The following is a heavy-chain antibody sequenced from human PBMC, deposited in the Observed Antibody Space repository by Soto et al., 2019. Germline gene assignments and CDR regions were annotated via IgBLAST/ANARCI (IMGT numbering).Heavy chain of an antibody. CDR1: GFTFSNSI. CDR2: ISGSSGFL. D-gene: IGHD6-13*01. CDR3: ATSTWYAFDI. Sequence: GGSLRLSCAASGFTFSNSIINWVRQAPGQGLEWVSSISGSSGFLYYADSVKGRFTISRDTATNSLYLQMNSLRAEDTAVYYCATSTWYAFDIWGQGRMVTV. J-gene: IGHJ3*02. V-gene: IGHV3-21*01.